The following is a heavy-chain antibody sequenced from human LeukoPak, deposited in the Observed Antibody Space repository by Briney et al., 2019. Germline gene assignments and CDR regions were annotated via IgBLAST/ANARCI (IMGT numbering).Heavy chain of an antibody. Sequence: PGGSLRLSCTASGFTFSSYTMSWVRQAPGKGLKWVSTITTGGPNTYYADSVKGRFTVSRDDSKNTLYLQMNSLRAEDTAVYHCVKKGNSWSPRFDPWGQGTLVTVSS. CDR2: ITTGGPNT. D-gene: IGHD6-13*01. J-gene: IGHJ5*02. CDR1: GFTFSSYT. V-gene: IGHV3-23*01. CDR3: VKKGNSWSPRFDP.